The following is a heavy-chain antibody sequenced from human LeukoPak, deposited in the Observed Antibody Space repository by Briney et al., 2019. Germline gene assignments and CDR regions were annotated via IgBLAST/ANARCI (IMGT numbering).Heavy chain of an antibody. D-gene: IGHD3-10*01. CDR1: GFTFSSYS. V-gene: IGHV3-23*01. J-gene: IGHJ5*02. CDR2: ISDSGGST. CDR3: LQYNSGST. Sequence: GGSLRLSCAASGFTFSSYSMNWVRQAPGKGPEWVSGISDSGGSTSNADSLKGRFTISRDNAKNSLYLQMNSLRAEDTAVYYCLQYNSGSTWGQGTLVTVSS.